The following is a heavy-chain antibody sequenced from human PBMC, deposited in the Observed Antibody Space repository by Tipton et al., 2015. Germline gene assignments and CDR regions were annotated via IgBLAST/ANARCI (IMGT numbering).Heavy chain of an antibody. CDR1: GGSIGSHF. J-gene: IGHJ3*02. Sequence: TLSLTCTVSGGSIGSHFWSWIRQPPGKGLEWIGHTHYTGNTNYNASLKSRVTMSLDTSENRFPLRLTSVTAADTAVYYCARVMRHISVAGSASDGFSMWGQGTMVTVSS. CDR2: THYTGNT. D-gene: IGHD6-19*01. V-gene: IGHV4-59*11. CDR3: ARVMRHISVAGSASDGFSM.